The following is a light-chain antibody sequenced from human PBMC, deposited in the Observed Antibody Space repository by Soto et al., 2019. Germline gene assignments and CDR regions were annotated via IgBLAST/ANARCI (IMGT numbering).Light chain of an antibody. V-gene: IGLV2-11*01. J-gene: IGLJ1*01. CDR1: SIDVGRYDY. CDR2: DVT. Sequence: QSALTQPRSVSASPGQSVTISCTGTSIDVGRYDYVSWYQQHPGKAPKLIVYDVTERPSGVPDRFSGSKSGNTASLTISGLQAEDEADYSCCSFAGSYSYVFGTATKLTVL. CDR3: CSFAGSYSYV.